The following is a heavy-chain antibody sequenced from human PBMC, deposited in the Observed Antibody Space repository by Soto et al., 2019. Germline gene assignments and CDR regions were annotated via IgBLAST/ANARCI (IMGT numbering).Heavy chain of an antibody. CDR2: IYTSGST. CDR1: GGSISSYY. V-gene: IGHV4-4*07. CDR3: ARGEIVATSNNFDY. Sequence: SETLSLTCTVSGGSISSYYWSWIRQPAGKGLEWIGRIYTSGSTNYNPSLKSRVTMSVDTSKNQFSLKLSSVTAADTAVYYCARGEIVATSNNFDYWGQGTLVTVSS. D-gene: IGHD5-12*01. J-gene: IGHJ4*02.